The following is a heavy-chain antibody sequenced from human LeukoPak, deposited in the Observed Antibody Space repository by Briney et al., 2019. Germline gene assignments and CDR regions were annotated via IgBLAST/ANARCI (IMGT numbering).Heavy chain of an antibody. V-gene: IGHV3-23*01. CDR1: GFTFSSYA. Sequence: GGSLRLSCAASGFTFSSYAMSWVRQAPGKGLEWVSAMSGSGGSTYYADSVKGRFTISRDNSKNTLYLQMNSLRAEDTAVYYCAKGDFYTAMVSTQFDYWGQGTLVTVSS. J-gene: IGHJ4*02. CDR2: MSGSGGST. D-gene: IGHD5-18*01. CDR3: AKGDFYTAMVSTQFDY.